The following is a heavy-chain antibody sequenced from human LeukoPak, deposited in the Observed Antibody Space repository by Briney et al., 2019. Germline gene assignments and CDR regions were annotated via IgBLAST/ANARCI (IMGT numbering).Heavy chain of an antibody. CDR3: ARHGRELYYYYGMDV. D-gene: IGHD1-26*01. V-gene: IGHV5-51*01. Sequence: GESLKISWKGSGYSFTSSSIGWVRQMPGKGLGWMGKFYPGDSDTRYSPPFQGQVTISTDKSISTAYLQWSSLKASDTAMYYCARHGRELYYYYGMDVWGQGTTVTVSS. J-gene: IGHJ6*02. CDR2: FYPGDSDT. CDR1: GYSFTSSS.